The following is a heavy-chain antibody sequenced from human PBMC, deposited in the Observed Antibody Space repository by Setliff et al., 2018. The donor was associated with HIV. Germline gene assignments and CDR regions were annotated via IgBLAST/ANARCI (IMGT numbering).Heavy chain of an antibody. CDR3: ATHRWYSGSYLRDY. Sequence: ASVKVSCKVSGHTLTELSMNWVRQAPGKGLEWMGGFDPEKSEKIYAQKLQGRVTMTEDTSTDTAYMELRSLRSEDTAVYYCATHRWYSGSYLRDYWGQGTLVTVSS. CDR1: GHTLTELS. J-gene: IGHJ4*02. CDR2: FDPEKSEK. D-gene: IGHD1-26*01. V-gene: IGHV1-24*01.